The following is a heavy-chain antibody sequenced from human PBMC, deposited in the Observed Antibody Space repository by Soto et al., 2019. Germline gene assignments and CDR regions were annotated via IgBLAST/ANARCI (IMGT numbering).Heavy chain of an antibody. CDR3: TKEGRSYGSASSGRFSFGRYYCDGVNV. CDR2: ISGSGSSP. D-gene: IGHD3-3*01. CDR1: GFTFGYHA. J-gene: IGHJ6*02. V-gene: IGHV3-23*01. Sequence: EVQLLESGGGLVQPGGSLRLSCAASGFTFGYHAMTWVRQAPGKGLEWVSTISGSGSSPYYADSVKGRFAISRDNSKNTLYGQMNSLRASSTAAYYCTKEGRSYGSASSGRFSFGRYYCDGVNVWGQGTTVTVSS.